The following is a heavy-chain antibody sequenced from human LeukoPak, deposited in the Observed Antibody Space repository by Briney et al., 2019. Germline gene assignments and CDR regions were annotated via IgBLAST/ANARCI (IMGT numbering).Heavy chain of an antibody. J-gene: IGHJ3*02. Sequence: ASVKVSCKASGYTFTGYYMHWVRQAPGQGLEWMGWINPNSGGTNYAQKFQGRVTMTRDTSISTAYMEQSRLRSDDTAVYYCARDYSKTYYYDSSGYYYEFSAFDIWGQGTMVTVSS. D-gene: IGHD3-22*01. V-gene: IGHV1-2*02. CDR2: INPNSGGT. CDR1: GYTFTGYY. CDR3: ARDYSKTYYYDSSGYYYEFSAFDI.